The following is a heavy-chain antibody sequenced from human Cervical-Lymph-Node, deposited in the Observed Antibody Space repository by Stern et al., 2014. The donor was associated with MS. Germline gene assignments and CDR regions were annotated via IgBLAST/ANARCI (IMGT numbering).Heavy chain of an antibody. V-gene: IGHV4-34*01. CDR2: INHSGST. J-gene: IGHJ5*02. CDR1: GGSFSGYY. Sequence: QVQLQQCGAGLLKPSETLSLTCAVYGGSFSGYYWSWIRQPPGKGLEWIGEINHSGSTNYNPSLKSRVTISVDTSKNQFSLKLSSVTAADTAVYYCARRVIAARPLGWFDPWGQGTLVTVSS. CDR3: ARRVIAARPLGWFDP. D-gene: IGHD6-6*01.